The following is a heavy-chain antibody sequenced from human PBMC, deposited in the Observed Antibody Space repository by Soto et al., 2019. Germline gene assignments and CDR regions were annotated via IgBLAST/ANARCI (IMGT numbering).Heavy chain of an antibody. CDR1: GGSISSSSYY. D-gene: IGHD6-13*01. CDR3: ATQGSWYAPTDFDY. J-gene: IGHJ4*02. Sequence: QLQLQESGPGLVKPSETLSLTCTVSGGSISSSSYYWGWIRQPPGKGLEWIGSIYYSGSTYYNPSLKSRVTGAVDTSKNQFSLKLSSVTAADTAEYYCATQGSWYAPTDFDYWGQGTLVTVSS. V-gene: IGHV4-39*01. CDR2: IYYSGST.